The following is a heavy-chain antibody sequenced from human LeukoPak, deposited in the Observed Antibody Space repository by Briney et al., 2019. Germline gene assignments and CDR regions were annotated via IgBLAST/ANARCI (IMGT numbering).Heavy chain of an antibody. V-gene: IGHV4-59*12. CDR3: ARSRIAVAPADF. D-gene: IGHD6-19*01. CDR2: IYYTGST. CDR1: GGSIGSFY. J-gene: IGHJ4*02. Sequence: SETLSLTCTVSGGSIGSFYWSWIRQPPGKGLEWIGYIYYTGSTNYNPPLKSRVTISVDTSKNQFSLNLSSVTAADTAIYYCARSRIAVAPADFWGQGILVTVSS.